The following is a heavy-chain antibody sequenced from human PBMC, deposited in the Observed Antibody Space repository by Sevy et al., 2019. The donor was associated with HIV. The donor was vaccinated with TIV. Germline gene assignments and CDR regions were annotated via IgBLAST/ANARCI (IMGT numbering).Heavy chain of an antibody. CDR1: GYTFTDYY. V-gene: IGHV1-2*02. CDR3: ARVVEPAGIDPYYYGVDV. J-gene: IGHJ6*02. Sequence: ASVKVSCKASGYTFTDYYIHWVRQAPGQGLEWMGWINPKSGGTNYAQKFHGRVTMTRETSISTAFMELSRLRSDGTAVDYCARVVEPAGIDPYYYGVDVWGPGATVTVSS. CDR2: INPKSGGT. D-gene: IGHD2-2*02.